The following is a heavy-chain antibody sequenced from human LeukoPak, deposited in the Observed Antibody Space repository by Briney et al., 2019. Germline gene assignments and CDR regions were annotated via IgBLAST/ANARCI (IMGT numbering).Heavy chain of an antibody. J-gene: IGHJ4*02. Sequence: ASVKVSCKASGYTFTGYYMHWVRQAPGQGLGWMGWINPNSGGTNYAQKFQGRVTMTRDTSISTAYMELSRLRSDDTAVYYCARDRSDFWSGYYYRLDYWGQGTLVTVSS. V-gene: IGHV1-2*02. CDR2: INPNSGGT. CDR1: GYTFTGYY. CDR3: ARDRSDFWSGYYYRLDY. D-gene: IGHD3-3*01.